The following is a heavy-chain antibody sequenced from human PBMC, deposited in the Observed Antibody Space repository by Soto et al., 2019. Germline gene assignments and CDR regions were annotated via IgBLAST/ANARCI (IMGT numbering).Heavy chain of an antibody. V-gene: IGHV1-3*01. D-gene: IGHD3-22*01. CDR3: TRDYYDSSGYYPKFDY. Sequence: ASVKVSCKASGYTFTSYAINWVRQAPGQRLEWMGWINAGDGNTKYSPNLQGRVTITKDTSASTVYMELSSLRSEDTAVYFCTRDYYDSSGYYPKFDYWGQGTLVTVSS. CDR1: GYTFTSYA. J-gene: IGHJ4*02. CDR2: INAGDGNT.